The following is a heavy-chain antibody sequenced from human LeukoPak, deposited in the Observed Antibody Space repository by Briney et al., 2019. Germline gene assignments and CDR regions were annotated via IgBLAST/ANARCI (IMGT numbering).Heavy chain of an antibody. Sequence: SETLSLTCTVSGGSISSGSYYWSWIRQPAGKGLEWIGRIYTSGSTNYNPSLKSRVTISVDTSKNQFSLKLSSVTAADTAVYYCAREHYYDSSHYWGQGTLVTVSS. V-gene: IGHV4-61*02. D-gene: IGHD3-22*01. CDR3: AREHYYDSSHY. J-gene: IGHJ4*02. CDR2: IYTSGST. CDR1: GGSISSGSYY.